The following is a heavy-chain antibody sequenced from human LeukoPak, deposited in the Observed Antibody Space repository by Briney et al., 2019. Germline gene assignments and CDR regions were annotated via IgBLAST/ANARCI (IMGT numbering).Heavy chain of an antibody. V-gene: IGHV4-34*01. CDR1: GGSFSGYY. CDR3: ARTFNWNYDH. Sequence: SETLSLTCAVYGGSFSGYYWSWIRQPPGKGLEWIGEINHSGSTNYNPSLKSRVTISVDTSKNQFSLKLSSVTAADTAVYYCARTFNWNYDHWGQGTLVTVSS. D-gene: IGHD1-7*01. J-gene: IGHJ5*02. CDR2: INHSGST.